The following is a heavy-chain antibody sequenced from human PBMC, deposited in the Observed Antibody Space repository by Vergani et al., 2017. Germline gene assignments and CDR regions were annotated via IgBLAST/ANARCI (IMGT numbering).Heavy chain of an antibody. D-gene: IGHD2-15*01. J-gene: IGHJ4*02. CDR3: ARDQREDIVVVVAANNFDY. CDR2: ISSSSSYI. V-gene: IGHV3-21*01. Sequence: EVQLVESGGGLVKPGGSLRLSCAASGFTFSSYSMNWVRQAPGKGLEWVSSISSSSSYIYYADSVKGRFTFSRDNAKNSLYLQMNSLRAEDTAVYCCARDQREDIVVVVAANNFDYWGQGTLVTVSS. CDR1: GFTFSSYS.